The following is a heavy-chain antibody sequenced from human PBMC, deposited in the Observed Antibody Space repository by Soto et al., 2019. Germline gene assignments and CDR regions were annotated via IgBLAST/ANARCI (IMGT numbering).Heavy chain of an antibody. J-gene: IGHJ5*02. Sequence: PSETLSLTCAVSGGSISSYYWSWIRQPPGKGLEWIGYIYYSGSTNYNPSLKGRVTISVDTSKNQFSLKLSSVTAADTAVYYCARESTDSSGYYYPWFDPWGQGTLVTVSS. CDR3: ARESTDSSGYYYPWFDP. D-gene: IGHD3-22*01. CDR2: IYYSGST. V-gene: IGHV4-59*01. CDR1: GGSISSYY.